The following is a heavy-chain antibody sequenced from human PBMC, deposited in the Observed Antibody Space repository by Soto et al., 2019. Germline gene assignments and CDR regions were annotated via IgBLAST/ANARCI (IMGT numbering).Heavy chain of an antibody. V-gene: IGHV1-69*13. J-gene: IGHJ4*02. CDR2: IIPIFGTA. D-gene: IGHD3-16*01. CDR1: GGTFGSCA. CDR3: AIHPPTLISPDY. Sequence: GASVEVCWTASGGTFGSCASRWVRQAPGQGLEWMGGIIPIFGTANYAQKFQGRVTITADESTSTAYMELSSLRSEDTAVYYCAIHPPTLISPDYWGQGTLVTVSS.